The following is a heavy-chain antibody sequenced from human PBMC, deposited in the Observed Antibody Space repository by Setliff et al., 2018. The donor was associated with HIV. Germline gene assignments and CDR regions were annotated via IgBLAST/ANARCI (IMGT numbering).Heavy chain of an antibody. J-gene: IGHJ5*02. CDR2: INHSGKT. CDR1: GGSFSGFY. CDR3: ARGLTIFGVGFSADPTGNWFDP. V-gene: IGHV4-34*01. Sequence: ETLSLTCAVYGGSFSGFYWSWIRQAPGKGLEWIGEINHSGKTNYNPSLKSRITLSVDTSENQFALKLASVTAADTAVYYCARGLTIFGVGFSADPTGNWFDPWGQGTLVTVSS. D-gene: IGHD3-3*01.